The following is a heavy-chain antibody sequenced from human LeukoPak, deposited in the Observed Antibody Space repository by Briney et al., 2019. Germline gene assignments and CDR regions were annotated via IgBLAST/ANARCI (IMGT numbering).Heavy chain of an antibody. D-gene: IGHD2-2*01. CDR2: IYYSGST. CDR1: GGSISSYY. Sequence: SETLSLTCTVSGGSISSYYWSWIRPPPGKGLEGVGYIYYSGSTNYNPSLKSRVTISVDTSKNQFSLKLSSVTAADTAVYYCAREGRYCSSTSCSTTLDYYGMDVWGQGTTVTVSS. CDR3: AREGRYCSSTSCSTTLDYYGMDV. V-gene: IGHV4-59*01. J-gene: IGHJ6*02.